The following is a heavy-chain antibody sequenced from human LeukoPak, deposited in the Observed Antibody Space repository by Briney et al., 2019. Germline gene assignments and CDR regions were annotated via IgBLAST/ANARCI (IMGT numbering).Heavy chain of an antibody. J-gene: IGHJ6*03. CDR1: GGSITKYY. Sequence: SETLSLTCTVSGGSITKYYWSWIRQPPGKGLEWVAYIFYAGSAKYNLSLLSRVSISVDTSKNQSSLNLMSVTTADAAVYYCAGEYYSGHYFYYYIDDWGKGTTVTVSS. CDR2: IFYAGSA. D-gene: IGHD3-10*01. CDR3: AGEYYSGHYFYYYIDD. V-gene: IGHV4-59*01.